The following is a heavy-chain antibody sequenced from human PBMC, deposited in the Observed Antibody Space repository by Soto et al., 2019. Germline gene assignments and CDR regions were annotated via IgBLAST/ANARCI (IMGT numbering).Heavy chain of an antibody. D-gene: IGHD3-22*01. CDR3: ARERNYDSSGYSYYYGMDV. V-gene: IGHV4-31*03. CDR1: GGSISSGGYY. CDR2: IYYSGST. Sequence: QVQLQESGPGLVKPSQTLSLTCTVSGGSISSGGYYWSWIRQHPGKGLEWIGYIYYSGSTYYNPCLKSRVTISVDTSKNQFSLKLSFVTAADTAVYYCARERNYDSSGYSYYYGMDVWGQGTTVTVSS. J-gene: IGHJ6*02.